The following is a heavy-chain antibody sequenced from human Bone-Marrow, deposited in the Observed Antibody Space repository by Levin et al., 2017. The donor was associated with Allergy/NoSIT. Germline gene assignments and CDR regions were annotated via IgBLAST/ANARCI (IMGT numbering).Heavy chain of an antibody. CDR3: ASQRSSGSDENSFDV. CDR2: ISDTVNA. Sequence: ESLKISCTVSGGSISSGDFYWGWIRQPPGKGLQWIGTISDTVNAFYNPSLKSRVTISINTSTNRFALGLISVTAADTAVYYCASQRSSGSDENSFDVWGQGTMVTVSS. CDR1: GGSISSGDFY. D-gene: IGHD6-19*01. V-gene: IGHV4-39*02. J-gene: IGHJ3*01.